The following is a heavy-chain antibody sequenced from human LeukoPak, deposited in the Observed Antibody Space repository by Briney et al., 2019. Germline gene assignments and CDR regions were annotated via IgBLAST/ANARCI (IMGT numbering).Heavy chain of an antibody. Sequence: GASVKVSCKASGGIFSSYAISWVRQAPGQGLEWMGGIIPIFGTANYAQKFQGRVTITTDESTSTAYMELSSLRSEDTAVYYCASQQLVGYFDYWGQGTLVTVSS. J-gene: IGHJ4*02. CDR3: ASQQLVGYFDY. CDR2: IIPIFGTA. D-gene: IGHD6-13*01. CDR1: GGIFSSYA. V-gene: IGHV1-69*05.